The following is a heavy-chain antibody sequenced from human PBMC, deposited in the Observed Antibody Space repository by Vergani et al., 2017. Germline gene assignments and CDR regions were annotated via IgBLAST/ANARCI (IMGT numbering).Heavy chain of an antibody. Sequence: QVQLQESGPGLVKPPGTLSLTCAVSGGSISSSNWWSWVRQPPGKGLEWIGEIYHSGSTNYNPSLKSRVTISVDKSKNQFSLKLSSVTAADTAVYYCAILSLLWFGELLANYYGMDVWGQGTTVTVSS. V-gene: IGHV4-4*03. J-gene: IGHJ6*02. CDR2: IYHSGST. CDR1: GGSISSSNW. CDR3: AILSLLWFGELLANYYGMDV. D-gene: IGHD3-10*01.